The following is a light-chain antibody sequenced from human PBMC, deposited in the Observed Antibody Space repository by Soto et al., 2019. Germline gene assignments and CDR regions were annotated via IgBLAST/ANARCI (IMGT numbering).Light chain of an antibody. CDR3: QQSYSTPPT. CDR2: GVF. Sequence: DIQMTQSPSSLSASVGDRVTITCRTSQSISTYLNWYQQKPGKAPKLLIYGVFSLESVVPSMFICGWSGTDFSLNISSLQPEDFAVYYCQQSYSTPPTIGPGTKVEIK. V-gene: IGKV1-39*01. CDR1: QSISTY. J-gene: IGKJ2*01.